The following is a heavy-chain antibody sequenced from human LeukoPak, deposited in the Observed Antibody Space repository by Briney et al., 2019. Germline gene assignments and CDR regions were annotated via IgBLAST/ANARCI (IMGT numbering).Heavy chain of an antibody. Sequence: PGGSLRLSCTASGFTFSDYYMSWIRQAPGKGLEWVAYISGDKTMIYHIDSVKGRFTISRDNAKNSLFLQMNSLRAEDTAVYYCARSRTTVDYWGQGTLVTVSS. D-gene: IGHD1-1*01. CDR2: ISGDKTMI. CDR1: GFTFSDYY. CDR3: ARSRTTVDY. J-gene: IGHJ4*02. V-gene: IGHV3-11*01.